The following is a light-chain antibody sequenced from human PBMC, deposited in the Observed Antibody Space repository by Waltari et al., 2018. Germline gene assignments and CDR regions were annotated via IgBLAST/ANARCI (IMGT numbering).Light chain of an antibody. Sequence: QSGLTQSPSVSGTPGQRVTISCSGSTSNIGSNNVNWYQQFPGTAPNLLFYRNSGQLSRVPDRFSGSKSGASAALAIGGLQSEDEAEYFCSAWDDSVHVFGTGTGVTVL. CDR3: SAWDDSVHV. CDR2: RNS. V-gene: IGLV1-44*01. J-gene: IGLJ1*01. CDR1: TSNIGSNN.